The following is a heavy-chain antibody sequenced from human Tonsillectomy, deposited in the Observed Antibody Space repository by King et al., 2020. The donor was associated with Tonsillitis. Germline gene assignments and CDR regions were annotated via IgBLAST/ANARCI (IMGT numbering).Heavy chain of an antibody. J-gene: IGHJ6*02. CDR2: ISLSSTYI. CDR1: GFPFSSYT. Sequence: VQLVESGGGLVKPGGSLRLSCAASGFPFSSYTMNWVRQAPGKGLEWVSSISLSSTYISYADSVKGRFTISRDNAKNSLYLQMNSLRAEDTAVYYCAREGHGYYAMDVWGQGTTVTVSS. CDR3: AREGHGYYAMDV. V-gene: IGHV3-21*01.